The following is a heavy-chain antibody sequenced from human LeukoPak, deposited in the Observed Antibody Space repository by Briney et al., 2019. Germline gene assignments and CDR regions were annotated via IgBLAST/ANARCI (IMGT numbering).Heavy chain of an antibody. Sequence: LPGGSLRLSCVASGLTFNSHSMSWVRQAPGMGLEWVSVVSTNGDVTFYADSVKGRFTISRDNSKNTLFLQMNSLRAEDTAVYYCAKLSLSGRSQSADYWGQGTLVIVSS. D-gene: IGHD3-10*01. CDR3: AKLSLSGRSQSADY. CDR1: GLTFNSHS. V-gene: IGHV3-23*01. J-gene: IGHJ4*02. CDR2: VSTNGDVT.